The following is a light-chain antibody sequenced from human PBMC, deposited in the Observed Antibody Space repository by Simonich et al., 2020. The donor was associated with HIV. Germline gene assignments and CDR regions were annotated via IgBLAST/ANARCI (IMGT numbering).Light chain of an antibody. CDR3: YSTDTSCNHRV. CDR1: ALPKKY. V-gene: IGLV3-10*01. Sequence: SYELTQPPSVSVSPGQTARITCSGDALPKKYAYWYQQKSGQSPVLVIFDDSKRPSGIPEGFSGSSSGTMATLTISGAQLEDEADYYCYSTDTSCNHRVFGGGTKLTVL. CDR2: DDS. J-gene: IGLJ2*01.